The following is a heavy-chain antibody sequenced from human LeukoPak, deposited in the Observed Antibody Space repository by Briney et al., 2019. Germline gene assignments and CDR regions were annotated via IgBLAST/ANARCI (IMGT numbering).Heavy chain of an antibody. CDR1: DYIFSSYG. J-gene: IGHJ4*02. V-gene: IGHV1-46*01. Sequence: ASVKVSCRASDYIFSSYGITWVRQAPGQGLEWMGIINPSGGSTSNAQKFQGRVTMTRDTSTSTVYMELSSLRSEDTAVYYCARALVGATSNLDYWGQGTLFTVSS. CDR3: ARALVGATSNLDY. CDR2: INPSGGST. D-gene: IGHD1-26*01.